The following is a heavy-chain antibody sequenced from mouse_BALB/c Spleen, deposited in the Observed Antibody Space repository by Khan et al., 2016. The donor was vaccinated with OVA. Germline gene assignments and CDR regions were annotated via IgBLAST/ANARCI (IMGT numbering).Heavy chain of an antibody. CDR3: ARLEDK. CDR2: IWAGGST. V-gene: IGHV2-9*02. CDR1: GFSLTSYG. J-gene: IGHJ2*01. Sequence: QVQLKESGPGLVAPSQSLSITCTVSGFSLTSYGVHWVRQPPGKGLEWLGVIWAGGSTNYNSALMSRLSISKDNSKRQVFIKMNRLETDDTAMYCCARLEDKWGQGTTLTVSA.